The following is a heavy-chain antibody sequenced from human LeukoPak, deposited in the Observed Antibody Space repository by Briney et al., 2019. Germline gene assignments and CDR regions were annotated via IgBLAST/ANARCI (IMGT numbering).Heavy chain of an antibody. CDR3: ARVLEGSSGQHWYFDL. CDR1: GGSFSGYY. V-gene: IGHV4-34*01. J-gene: IGHJ2*01. Sequence: SETLSLTCAVSGGSFSGYYWSWIRQPPGKGLDWIGEINHSGSTNYNPSLKSRVTISVDTSKKQFSLKLSSVTAADTAVYYCARVLEGSSGQHWYFDLWGRGTLVTVSS. D-gene: IGHD6-19*01. CDR2: INHSGST.